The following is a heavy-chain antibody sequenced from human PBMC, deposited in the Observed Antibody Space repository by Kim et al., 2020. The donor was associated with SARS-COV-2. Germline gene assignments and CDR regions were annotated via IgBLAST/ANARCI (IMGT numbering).Heavy chain of an antibody. J-gene: IGHJ5*02. V-gene: IGHV3-33*01. CDR3: ARDVTTGTTNWFDP. Sequence: YAGSVKGRFTISRDNSKNTLYLETNSLKVDDTAVYYGARDVTTGTTNWFDPWGQGTLVIVSS. D-gene: IGHD1-1*01.